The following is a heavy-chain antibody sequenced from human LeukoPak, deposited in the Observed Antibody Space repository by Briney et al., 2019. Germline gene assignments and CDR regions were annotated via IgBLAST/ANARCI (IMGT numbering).Heavy chain of an antibody. D-gene: IGHD5-24*01. V-gene: IGHV4-59*02. Sequence: SETLSLTCTVSGGSVSSYYWSWIRQPPGKGLEWIGYIYYSGSTNYNPSLKSRVTISVDTSKNQFSLKLSSVTAADTAVYYCARVGEETGERWLQRGAFDIWGQGTMVTVSS. CDR3: ARVGEETGERWLQRGAFDI. CDR2: IYYSGST. CDR1: GGSVSSYY. J-gene: IGHJ3*02.